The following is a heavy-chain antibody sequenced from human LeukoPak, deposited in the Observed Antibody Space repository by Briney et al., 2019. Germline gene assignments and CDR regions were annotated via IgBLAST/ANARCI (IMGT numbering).Heavy chain of an antibody. CDR2: MNPNSGNT. D-gene: IGHD3-10*01. CDR1: GYTFTSYD. V-gene: IGHV1-8*01. CDR3: PRVDGLYRSGTPWGEDWFAP. J-gene: IGHJ5*02. Sequence: AAVKVSCKASGYTFTSYDINWARQATGQGLEWMGWMNPNSGNTSYAQKLEGRVTMTRNTSIRTAYRELSSLRSEDTAVYYCPRVDGLYRSGTPWGEDWFAPWGQGTLVTVSS.